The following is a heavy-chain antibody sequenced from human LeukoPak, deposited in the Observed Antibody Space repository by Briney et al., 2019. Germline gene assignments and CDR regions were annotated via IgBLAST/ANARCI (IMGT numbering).Heavy chain of an antibody. Sequence: GGSLRLSCAASGFTFSSYGMHWVRQAPGKGLEWVAVISYDGSNKYYADSVKGRFTISRDNSKKTLYLQMNSLRAEDTAVYYCARAMGVTIFGVVIGGEYYYYGMDVWGQGTTVTVSS. CDR2: ISYDGSNK. CDR3: ARAMGVTIFGVVIGGEYYYYGMDV. CDR1: GFTFSSYG. V-gene: IGHV3-30*03. D-gene: IGHD3-3*01. J-gene: IGHJ6*02.